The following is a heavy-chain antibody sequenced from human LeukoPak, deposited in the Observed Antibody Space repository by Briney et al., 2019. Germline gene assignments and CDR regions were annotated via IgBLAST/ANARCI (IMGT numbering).Heavy chain of an antibody. CDR2: IYYSGST. V-gene: IGHV4-59*12. CDR1: GGSISSYY. J-gene: IGHJ3*02. CDR3: ARDSRGYYYDSSGPDAFDI. Sequence: SETLSLTCTVSGGSISSYYWSWIRQPPGEGLEWIGYIYYSGSTNYNPSLKSRVTISVDTSKNQFSLKLSSVTAADTAVYYCARDSRGYYYDSSGPDAFDIWGQGTMVTVSS. D-gene: IGHD3-22*01.